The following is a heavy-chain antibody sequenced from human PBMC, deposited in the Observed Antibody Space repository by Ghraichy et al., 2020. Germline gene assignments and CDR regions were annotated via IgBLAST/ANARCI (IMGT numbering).Heavy chain of an antibody. CDR1: GGSINRGGYY. V-gene: IGHV4-31*03. CDR3: ASSNRVDYYSS. J-gene: IGHJ4*02. D-gene: IGHD2-21*01. Sequence: SQTLSLTCTVSGGSINRGGYYWNWIRQHPGEGLEWIGYIYYSGTTHYNPSLTSRVAISKGRSANQFSLRLTAVTAADTAMYYCASSNRVDYYSSWGQGTLVTVSS. CDR2: IYYSGTT.